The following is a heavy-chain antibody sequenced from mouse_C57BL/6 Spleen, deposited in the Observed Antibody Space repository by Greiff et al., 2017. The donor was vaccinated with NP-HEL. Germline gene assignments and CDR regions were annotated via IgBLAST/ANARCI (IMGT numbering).Heavy chain of an antibody. CDR3: ARSPLLGWFAY. D-gene: IGHD1-2*01. CDR2: IDPSDSYT. J-gene: IGHJ3*01. CDR1: GYTFTSYW. V-gene: IGHV1-50*01. Sequence: VQLQQSGAELVKPGASVKLSCKASGYTFTSYWMQWVKQRPGQGLEWIGEIDPSDSYTNYNQKFKGKATLTVDTSSSTAYMQLSSLTSEDSAVYYCARSPLLGWFAYWGRGTLVTVSA.